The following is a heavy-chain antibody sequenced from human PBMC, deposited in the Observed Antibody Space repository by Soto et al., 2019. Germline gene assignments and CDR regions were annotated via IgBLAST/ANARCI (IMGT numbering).Heavy chain of an antibody. D-gene: IGHD6-13*01. CDR3: ARDKETRTGQQLAAFDI. Sequence: QVQLVQSGAEVKKPGSSVKVSCKASGGTFSSYAISWVRQAPGQGLEWMGGIIPIFGTANDAQKFQGRVTFTADKSTSTAYMELSSLRSEYTAVYYCARDKETRTGQQLAAFDIWGQGTMVTVSS. V-gene: IGHV1-69*06. CDR1: GGTFSSYA. J-gene: IGHJ3*02. CDR2: IIPIFGTA.